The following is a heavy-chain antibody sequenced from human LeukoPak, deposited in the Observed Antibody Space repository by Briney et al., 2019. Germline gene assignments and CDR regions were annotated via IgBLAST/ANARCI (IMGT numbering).Heavy chain of an antibody. J-gene: IGHJ4*02. CDR2: ISYAGSP. CDR3: ARVMAVLRYGADY. CDR1: GVSISSSGSY. V-gene: IGHV4-39*07. D-gene: IGHD3-9*01. Sequence: SETLSLTCTVSGVSISSSGSYWAWIRQPPGKGLDWIGTISYAGSPNYNPSLNSRVTMSSDTSSNQFSLRLSSVTDADTAMYYCARVMAVLRYGADYWGQGSLVTVSS.